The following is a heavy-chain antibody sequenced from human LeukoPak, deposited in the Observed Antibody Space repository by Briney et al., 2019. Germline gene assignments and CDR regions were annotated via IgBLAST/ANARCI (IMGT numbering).Heavy chain of an antibody. J-gene: IGHJ4*02. V-gene: IGHV7-4-1*02. Sequence: ASVKVSCKASGYTFTSYAMNWVRQAPGQGLEWMGWINTNTGNPTYAQGFTGRFVFSLDTSVSTAYLQISSLKAEDTAVYYCARDPWSYYYDSSGYSDYWGQGTLVTVSS. CDR3: ARDPWSYYYDSSGYSDY. D-gene: IGHD3-22*01. CDR2: INTNTGNP. CDR1: GYTFTSYA.